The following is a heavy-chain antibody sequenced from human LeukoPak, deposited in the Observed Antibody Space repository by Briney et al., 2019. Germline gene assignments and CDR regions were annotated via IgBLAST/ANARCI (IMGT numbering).Heavy chain of an antibody. CDR1: GFTFSTYA. V-gene: IGHV3-23*01. CDR3: AKDLQYYYDSSGYSFFDY. Sequence: GGSLRLSCAASGFTFSTYAMSWVRQAPGKGLELVSAISGSGGNTYYADSVKGRFTISRDNSKNTLYLQMNSLRAEDTAVYYCAKDLQYYYDSSGYSFFDYWGQGTLVTVSS. D-gene: IGHD3-22*01. CDR2: ISGSGGNT. J-gene: IGHJ4*02.